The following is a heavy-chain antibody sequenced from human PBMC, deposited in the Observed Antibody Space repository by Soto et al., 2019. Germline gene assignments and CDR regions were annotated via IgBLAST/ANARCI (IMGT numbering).Heavy chain of an antibody. CDR3: ASGIAAAGTGWFDP. Sequence: ASVEVSCKXSGYTFTSYYMHWVRQAPGQGLEWMGIINPSGGSTSYAQKFQGRVTMTRDTSTSTVYMELSSLRSEDTAVHYCASGIAAAGTGWFDPWGQGTLVTVSS. CDR2: INPSGGST. J-gene: IGHJ5*02. CDR1: GYTFTSYY. D-gene: IGHD6-13*01. V-gene: IGHV1-46*01.